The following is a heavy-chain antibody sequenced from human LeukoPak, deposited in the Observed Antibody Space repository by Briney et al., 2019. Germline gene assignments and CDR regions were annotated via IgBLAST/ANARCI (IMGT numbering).Heavy chain of an antibody. CDR1: GYTFTSYD. V-gene: IGHV1-8*03. Sequence: VASVKVSCKASGYTFTSYDINWVRQATGQGLEWMGWMNPNSGDTGYAQKFQGRVTITRNTSISTAYMELSSLRSEDTAVYYCARGAGTNRKYSGYGDFDYWGQGTLVTVSS. CDR2: MNPNSGDT. CDR3: ARGAGTNRKYSGYGDFDY. D-gene: IGHD5-12*01. J-gene: IGHJ4*02.